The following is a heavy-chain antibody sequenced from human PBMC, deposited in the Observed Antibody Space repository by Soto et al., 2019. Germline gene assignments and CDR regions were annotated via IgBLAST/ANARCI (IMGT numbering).Heavy chain of an antibody. CDR2: ISYDGSNK. J-gene: IGHJ3*02. Sequence: GGSLRLSCAAFGFTFRNYAVHWVRQAPGKGLEWVAIISYDGSNKYYTDSVKGRFTISRDNSKNTLYLQMNSLRSEDTAVYYCAREAEAFDIWGRGTMVTVSS. V-gene: IGHV3-30-3*01. CDR3: AREAEAFDI. CDR1: GFTFRNYA.